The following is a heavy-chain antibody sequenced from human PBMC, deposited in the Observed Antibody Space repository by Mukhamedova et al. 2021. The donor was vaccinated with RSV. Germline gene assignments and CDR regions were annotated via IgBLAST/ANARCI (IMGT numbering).Heavy chain of an antibody. Sequence: VRQAPGKGLEWVSYISSGGAYIYYADSVKGRFTISRDNAKNSLYLQMNSLRAEDTALYFCERTTSDYTNWLDPWGQGTLVTVSS. CDR3: ERTTSDYTNWLDP. J-gene: IGHJ5*02. D-gene: IGHD4-11*01. V-gene: IGHV3-21*01. CDR2: ISSGGAYI.